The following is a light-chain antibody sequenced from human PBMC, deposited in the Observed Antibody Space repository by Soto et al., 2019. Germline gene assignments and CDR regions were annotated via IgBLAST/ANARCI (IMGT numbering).Light chain of an antibody. Sequence: EIVLTQSPATLSVSPGETATLSCRASQSVSANLAWYQLKPGQAPRLLIYGATTSAAGFPGNFSASGSGTEFPLTITGLHSEDSAVYYCQQYDNWPTFGPGTKVDIK. CDR3: QQYDNWPT. CDR2: GAT. J-gene: IGKJ3*01. CDR1: QSVSAN. V-gene: IGKV3-15*01.